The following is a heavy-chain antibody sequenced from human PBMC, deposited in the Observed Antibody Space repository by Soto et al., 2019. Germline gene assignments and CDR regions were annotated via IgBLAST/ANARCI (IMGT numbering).Heavy chain of an antibody. Sequence: EVQLLESGGDLIQPGGSLRLSCAASGFTFNIYAMTWVHQAPWKGLEWGSAISRYGDITYYADSVEGRFSISRDNSKNTLYLQMSSLRDEATAVYYCAKDRHLDHDSSGYLFDNWGQGTLVTVSS. CDR1: GFTFNIYA. CDR3: AKDRHLDHDSSGYLFDN. J-gene: IGHJ4*02. V-gene: IGHV3-23*01. CDR2: ISRYGDIT. D-gene: IGHD3-22*01.